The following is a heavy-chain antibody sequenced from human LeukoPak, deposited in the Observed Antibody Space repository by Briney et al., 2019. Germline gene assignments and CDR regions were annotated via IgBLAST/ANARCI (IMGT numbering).Heavy chain of an antibody. J-gene: IGHJ4*02. CDR2: ISSSGLTT. V-gene: IGHV3-48*01. CDR3: ARSIQLWLLV. D-gene: IGHD5-18*01. CDR1: GFNFSSYS. Sequence: GGSLRLSCAASGFNFSSYSTNWVRQAPGKGLEWVSYISSSGLTTYYADSVKGRFTISRDNAKNSLSLHMNSLRVEDTAVYYCARSIQLWLLVWGQGTLVTVSS.